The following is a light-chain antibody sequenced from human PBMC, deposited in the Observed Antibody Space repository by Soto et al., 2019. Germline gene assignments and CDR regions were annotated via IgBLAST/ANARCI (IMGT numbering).Light chain of an antibody. V-gene: IGLV1-40*01. CDR2: RNS. Sequence: QSVLTLPPAVSGAPGQRVTISCTGSSSNIGAGYDVHWYQQLPGTPPKLLIYRNSNRPSGVPDRFSGSKSGTSDSLAITGLQAEDEADYYCQSYASSLTVYVLGTGNQVTVL. CDR1: SSNIGAGYD. CDR3: QSYASSLTVYV. J-gene: IGLJ1*01.